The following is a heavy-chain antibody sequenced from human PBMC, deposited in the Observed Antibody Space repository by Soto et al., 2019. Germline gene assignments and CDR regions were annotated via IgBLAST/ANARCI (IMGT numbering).Heavy chain of an antibody. V-gene: IGHV2-5*02. CDR2: LYWDDDK. CDR3: AHIPGSGQRLYSSYYSTDV. D-gene: IGHD3-10*01. Sequence: QITLKESGPTLVKPTQTLTLTCTFSGFSLTTSGEAVGWIRQPPGKALEWLALLYWDDDKRSSPSLKSRLTLTKDTSKNQLGLTITNIEPVHTVTYYGAHIPGSGQRLYSSYYSTDVWGKGTTVTVSS. CDR1: GFSLTTSGEA. J-gene: IGHJ6*03.